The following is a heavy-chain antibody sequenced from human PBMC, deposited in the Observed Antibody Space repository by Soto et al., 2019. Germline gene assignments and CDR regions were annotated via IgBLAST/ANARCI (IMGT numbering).Heavy chain of an antibody. J-gene: IGHJ5*02. CDR3: ARVMYYGSGSYYTAFDP. CDR2: IYHSGST. V-gene: IGHV4-4*02. D-gene: IGHD3-10*01. CDR1: GGSISSSNW. Sequence: QVQLQESGPGLVKPSGTLSLTCAVSGGSISSSNWWSWVRQPPGKGLEWIGEIYHSGSTNYNPSLKCRVTISVVKSKNHFSLKLSSVTAADTAVYYCARVMYYGSGSYYTAFDPWGQGTLVTVSS.